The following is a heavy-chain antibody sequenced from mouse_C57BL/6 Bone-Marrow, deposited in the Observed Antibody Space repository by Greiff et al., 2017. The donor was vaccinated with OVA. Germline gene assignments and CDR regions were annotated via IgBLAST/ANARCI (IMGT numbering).Heavy chain of an antibody. CDR2: ISSGGSYT. D-gene: IGHD1-1*01. CDR1: GFTFSSYG. J-gene: IGHJ3*01. CDR3: AREWAYYYGSSLAWFAY. V-gene: IGHV5-6*02. Sequence: EVKVEESGGDLVKPGGSLKLSCAASGFTFSSYGMSWVRQTPDKRLEWVATISSGGSYTYYPDSVKGRFTISRDNAKNTLYLQMSSLKSEDTAMYYCAREWAYYYGSSLAWFAYWGQGTLVTVSA.